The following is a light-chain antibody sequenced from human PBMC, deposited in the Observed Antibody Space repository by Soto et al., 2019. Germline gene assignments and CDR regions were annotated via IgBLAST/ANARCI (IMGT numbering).Light chain of an antibody. CDR1: QSVSNNY. Sequence: EIVLTQSPGTLSLSPGERAPLSCRASQSVSNNYLAWYQQKPGQAPRLLIYGASNRATGIPDRFSGSGSGTDFTLTIRRLEPEDFASYYCLQDYSYPRTFGPGTKVDIK. CDR2: GAS. J-gene: IGKJ1*01. CDR3: LQDYSYPRT. V-gene: IGKV3-20*01.